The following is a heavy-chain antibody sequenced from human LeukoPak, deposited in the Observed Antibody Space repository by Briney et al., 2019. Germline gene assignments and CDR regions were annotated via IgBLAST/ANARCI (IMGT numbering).Heavy chain of an antibody. Sequence: ASVKVSCKVSGYTLTELSMHWVRQAPGKGLEWMGGFDPEDGETIYAQKFQGRVTITTDESTSTAYMELSSLRSEDTAVYYCARHYYDRSAFDIWGQGTMVTVSS. D-gene: IGHD3-22*01. J-gene: IGHJ3*02. V-gene: IGHV1-24*01. CDR2: FDPEDGET. CDR3: ARHYYDRSAFDI. CDR1: GYTLTELS.